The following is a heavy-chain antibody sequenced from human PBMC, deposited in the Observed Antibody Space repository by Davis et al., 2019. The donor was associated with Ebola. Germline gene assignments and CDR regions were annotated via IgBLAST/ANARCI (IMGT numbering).Heavy chain of an antibody. CDR3: ARDGPDYYGLDV. V-gene: IGHV1-46*01. CDR1: GYTFTNFY. CDR2: INPSAGYT. Sequence: ASVKVSCKAFGYTFTNFYVHWVRLAPGQRLEWMGVINPSAGYTNYAQKFQGRVTITRDTSTSTVHLEVRRLRSEDTAVYYCARDGPDYYGLDVWGQGTAVAVSS. J-gene: IGHJ6*02.